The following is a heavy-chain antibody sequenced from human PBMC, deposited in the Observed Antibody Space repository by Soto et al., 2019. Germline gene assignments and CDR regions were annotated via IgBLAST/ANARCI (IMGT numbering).Heavy chain of an antibody. CDR3: ARDVGGDYGMDV. J-gene: IGHJ6*02. Sequence: QVQLVQSGAEVKKPGSSVKVSCKASGGTFSSYTIGWVRQAPGQGLEWMGRIIPILGIANYAQKFQGRVTITADKSTSTAYMELSSLRSEDTAVYYCARDVGGDYGMDVWGQGTTVTVSS. CDR2: IIPILGIA. V-gene: IGHV1-69*08. D-gene: IGHD3-10*01. CDR1: GGTFSSYT.